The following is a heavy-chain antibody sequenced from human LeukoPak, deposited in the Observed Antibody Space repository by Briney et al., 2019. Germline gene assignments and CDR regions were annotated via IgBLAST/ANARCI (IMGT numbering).Heavy chain of an antibody. CDR3: AKGGVYSGYDLSFEY. J-gene: IGHJ4*02. V-gene: IGHV3-23*01. D-gene: IGHD5-12*01. CDR2: IRGRGNYV. CDR1: GFTFSSYA. Sequence: PRGSLRLSCAASGFTFSSYAMSWVRQAPGKGLEWVSSIRGRGNYVYYADSVKGRFTISRDNSKNTLYLQMNSLRADDTAVFYCAKGGVYSGYDLSFEYWGQGALVTVSS.